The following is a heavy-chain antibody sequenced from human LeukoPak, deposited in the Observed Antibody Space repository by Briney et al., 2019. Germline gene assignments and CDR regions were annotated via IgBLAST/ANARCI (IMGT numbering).Heavy chain of an antibody. CDR3: AKDSNYYGSGSYPH. CDR1: GFTFSSYA. Sequence: GGSLRLSCAASGFTFSSYAMSWVRQAPGKGLEWVSAISGSGGSTYYADSVKGRFTISRDNSKNALYLQMNSLRAEDTAVYYCAKDSNYYGSGSYPHWGQGTLVTVSS. V-gene: IGHV3-23*01. CDR2: ISGSGGST. D-gene: IGHD3-10*01. J-gene: IGHJ4*02.